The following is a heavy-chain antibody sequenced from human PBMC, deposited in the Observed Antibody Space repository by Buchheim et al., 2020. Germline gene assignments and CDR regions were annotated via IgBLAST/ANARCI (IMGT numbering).Heavy chain of an antibody. CDR1: GYTFTGYY. D-gene: IGHD1-26*01. CDR3: ARPRAPRRIVGATEFDY. Sequence: QVQLVQSGAEVKKPGASVKVSCKASGYTFTGYYMHWVRQAPGQGLEWMGWINPNSGGTNYAQKFQGRVTMTRDTSISTAYMELSRLGSDDTAVYYCARPRAPRRIVGATEFDYWGQGTL. CDR2: INPNSGGT. J-gene: IGHJ4*02. V-gene: IGHV1-2*02.